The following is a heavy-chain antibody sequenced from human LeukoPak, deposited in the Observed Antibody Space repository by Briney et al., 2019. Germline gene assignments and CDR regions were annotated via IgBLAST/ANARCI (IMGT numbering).Heavy chain of an antibody. Sequence: ASVKVSCKASGYTFTSYYMHWVRQAPGQGLEWMGIINPSGGSTSYAQKFQGRVTMTRDTSTSTVYMELSSLRSEDTAVYYCAIDSLGYCSSTCCYWTEVMGYWGQGTLVTVSS. CDR2: INPSGGST. J-gene: IGHJ4*02. CDR1: GYTFTSYY. V-gene: IGHV1-46*01. CDR3: AIDSLGYCSSTCCYWTEVMGY. D-gene: IGHD2-2*01.